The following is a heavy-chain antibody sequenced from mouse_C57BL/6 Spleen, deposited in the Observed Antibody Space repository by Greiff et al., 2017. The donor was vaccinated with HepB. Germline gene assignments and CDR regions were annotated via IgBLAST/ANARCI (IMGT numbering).Heavy chain of an antibody. J-gene: IGHJ3*01. CDR1: GYAFSSSW. V-gene: IGHV1-82*01. D-gene: IGHD3-2*02. CDR2: IYPGDGDT. Sequence: VKVVESGPELVKPGASVKISCKASGYAFSSSWMNWVKQRPGKGLEWIGRIYPGDGDTNYNGKFKGKATLTADKSSSTAYMQLSSLTSEDSAVYFCAGAAQATWDFAYWGQGTLVTVSA. CDR3: AGAAQATWDFAY.